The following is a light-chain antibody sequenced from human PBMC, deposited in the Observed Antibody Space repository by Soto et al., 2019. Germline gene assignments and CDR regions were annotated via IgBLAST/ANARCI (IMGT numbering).Light chain of an antibody. CDR1: SSDVGAYIF. CDR3: VSFAGSTYV. J-gene: IGLJ1*01. V-gene: IGLV2-8*01. Sequence: QSALTQPPSASGSPGQSVTISCTGTSSDVGAYIFVSWYQQHPGKAPKLMVYDVNRRPPGVPDRFFGSKSGNTASLTVSGLQAEDEADYYCVSFAGSTYVFGTGTRSPS. CDR2: DVN.